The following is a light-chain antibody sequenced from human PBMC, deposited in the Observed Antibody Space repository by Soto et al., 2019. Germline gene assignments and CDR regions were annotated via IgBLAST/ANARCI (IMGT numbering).Light chain of an antibody. CDR2: VAS. CDR1: QSISNY. V-gene: IGKV1-17*01. Sequence: DIPLTQSPYSLSASVGARVTLTGLASQSISNYLSWYQQKPGKAPKLLINVASTLQSGVPSRFSGSGSGTDFTLAISSLQPEDFATYYCLQHNSYPLTFGQGTRLEIK. CDR3: LQHNSYPLT. J-gene: IGKJ5*01.